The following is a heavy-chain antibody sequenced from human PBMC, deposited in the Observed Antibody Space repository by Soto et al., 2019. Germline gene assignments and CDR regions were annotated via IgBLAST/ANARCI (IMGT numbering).Heavy chain of an antibody. Sequence: PSETLSLTCAVSGGSITSFYYTWIRQPPGKGLEWIGSVLSSESAYYNPSLKSRATMSIDASKNQFSLTLTSVAAADTAFYYCAAGGSGSADYWGQGSLVTVSS. CDR3: AAGGSGSADY. CDR2: VLSSESA. V-gene: IGHV4-59*01. CDR1: GGSITSFY. J-gene: IGHJ4*02. D-gene: IGHD3-10*01.